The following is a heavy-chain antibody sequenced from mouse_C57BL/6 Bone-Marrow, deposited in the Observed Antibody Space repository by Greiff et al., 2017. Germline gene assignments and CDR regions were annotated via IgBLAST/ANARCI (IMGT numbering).Heavy chain of an antibody. J-gene: IGHJ1*03. CDR1: GFNIKDDY. CDR2: IDPENGDT. Sequence: VQLQQSGAELVRPGASVKLSCTASGFNIKDDYMHWVKQRPEQGLEWIGWIDPENGDTEYASKFQGKATITADTSSNTAYLQLSSLTSKDTAVYYYTTEGWYFDVWGTGTTVTVTS. CDR3: TTEGWYFDV. V-gene: IGHV14-4*01.